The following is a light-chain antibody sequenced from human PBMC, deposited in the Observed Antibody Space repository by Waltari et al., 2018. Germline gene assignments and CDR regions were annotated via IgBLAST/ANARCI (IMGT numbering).Light chain of an antibody. CDR2: DAT. V-gene: IGKV3-15*01. J-gene: IGKJ1*01. Sequence: EIVMTQSPGTLSVSPGDSATLSCRASQSVSSHLAWYQQKPGQAPRLLIYDATTRATGIPARFSGSGSETEFTLTISSLQSEDFAAYYCQQYENWPPWTFGQGTKVEIK. CDR3: QQYENWPPWT. CDR1: QSVSSH.